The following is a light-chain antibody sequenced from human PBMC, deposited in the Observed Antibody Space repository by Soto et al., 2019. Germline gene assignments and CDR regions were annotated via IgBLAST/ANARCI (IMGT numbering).Light chain of an antibody. CDR1: TSNIGAYNY. Sequence: QSALTQPASVSGSPGRWITFPCTGTTSNIGAYNYVSWYQHHPGKAPKLMIYDVNIRPSGVSNRFSGSKSGNTASLTISGLQAEDEADYYCTSWTTSTTMIFGGGTKLTVL. CDR3: TSWTTSTTMI. V-gene: IGLV2-14*03. CDR2: DVN. J-gene: IGLJ2*01.